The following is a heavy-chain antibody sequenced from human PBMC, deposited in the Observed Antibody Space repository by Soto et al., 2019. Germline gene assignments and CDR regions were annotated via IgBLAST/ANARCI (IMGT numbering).Heavy chain of an antibody. CDR2: IYYSGST. CDR1: GGSISSYY. Sequence: PSETLSLTCTVSGGSISSYYWSWIRQPPGKGLEWIGYIYYSGSTNYNPSLKSRVTISVDTSKNQFSLKLSSVTAADTAVYYCGRDMDTAGAFDYWGQGTLVTVSS. J-gene: IGHJ4*02. CDR3: GRDMDTAGAFDY. V-gene: IGHV4-59*01. D-gene: IGHD5-18*01.